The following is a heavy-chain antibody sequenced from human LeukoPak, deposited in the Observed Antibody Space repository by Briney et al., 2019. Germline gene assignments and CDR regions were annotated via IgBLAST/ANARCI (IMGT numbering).Heavy chain of an antibody. CDR3: ARGYDILTGYYVDYYYYGMDV. J-gene: IGHJ6*04. V-gene: IGHV6-1*01. Sequence: SQTLSLTCAISGDGVSSNSAAWNWIRQSPSRGLEWLGRTYYRSKWYNDYAVKSRITINPDTSKNQFSLQPNSVTPEDTAVYYCARGYDILTGYYVDYYYYGMDVWGKGTTVTVSS. D-gene: IGHD3-9*01. CDR2: TYYRSKWYN. CDR1: GDGVSSNSAA.